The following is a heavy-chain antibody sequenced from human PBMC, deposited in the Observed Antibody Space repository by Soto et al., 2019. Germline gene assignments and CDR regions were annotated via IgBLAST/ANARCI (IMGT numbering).Heavy chain of an antibody. V-gene: IGHV3-30-3*01. J-gene: IGHJ4*02. D-gene: IGHD6-6*01. Sequence: GGSLRLSCAASGSTFSSYATHWVPQTPGKGLEWVALISYDGRDKDYADSVKGRFTISRDNSRNTLFLQLNSLRAEDTAVYYCARDEATDYSTSSGRGSFDYWGQGT. CDR2: ISYDGRDK. CDR3: ARDEATDYSTSSGRGSFDY. CDR1: GSTFSSYA.